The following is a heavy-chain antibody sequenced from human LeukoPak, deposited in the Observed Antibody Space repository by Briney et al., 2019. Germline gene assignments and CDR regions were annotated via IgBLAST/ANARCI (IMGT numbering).Heavy chain of an antibody. V-gene: IGHV3-23*01. CDR1: GFTFGSHA. D-gene: IGHD2-15*01. CDR3: AMGGCSGGSCYSGGVPFDY. CDR2: ISGSGGST. Sequence: PGGSLRLSCAASGFTFGSHAMSWVRQAPGKGLEWVSAISGSGGSTYYADSVKGRFTISRDNSKNTLYLQMNSLRAEDTAVYYCAMGGCSGGSCYSGGVPFDYWGQGTLVTVSS. J-gene: IGHJ4*02.